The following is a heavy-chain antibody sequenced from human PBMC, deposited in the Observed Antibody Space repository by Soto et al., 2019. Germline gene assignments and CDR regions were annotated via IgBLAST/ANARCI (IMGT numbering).Heavy chain of an antibody. D-gene: IGHD3-10*01. CDR2: IDPNSGGS. J-gene: IGHJ6*02. CDR1: GYTFTGYY. Sequence: GASVKVSCKASGYTFTGYYITWVRQAPGQGLEWVGWIDPNSGGSNYAQKFQGRVTMTRDTSISTVYMELSSLRSDDTAVYYCAKSGPEIRGAFYGMDVWGQGTTVTVSS. V-gene: IGHV1-2*02. CDR3: AKSGPEIRGAFYGMDV.